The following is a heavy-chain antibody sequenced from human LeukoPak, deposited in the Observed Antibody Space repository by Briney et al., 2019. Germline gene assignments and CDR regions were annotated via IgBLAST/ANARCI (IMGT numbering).Heavy chain of an antibody. J-gene: IGHJ4*02. V-gene: IGHV1-2*06. CDR1: GYTFTDYA. CDR2: IDPNSGGT. Sequence: ASVKVSCKASGYTFTDYAIHWVRQAPGQGLEWMGPIDPNSGGTHYPQKFQGRVTVTRDTSVTTSYMDLSRLTSDDTAIYFCTRDLTASGPIGIWGQGTLVTVSA. CDR3: TRDLTASGPIGI. D-gene: IGHD3-9*01.